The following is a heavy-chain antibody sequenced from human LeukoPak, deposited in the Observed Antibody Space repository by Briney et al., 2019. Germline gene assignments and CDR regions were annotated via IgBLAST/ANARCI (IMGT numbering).Heavy chain of an antibody. D-gene: IGHD6-19*01. CDR2: ISYDGSNK. CDR3: ATGYSAWSIGY. CDR1: GVTFSSYA. Sequence: GGSLRFSCASSGVTFSSYAMYWVRQAPGKGLDWVAVISYDGSNKYYADSVKGRFTISRDNSKNTLYLQMNSLRAEDTAMYFCATGYSAWSIGYWGQGTLVTVSS. J-gene: IGHJ4*02. V-gene: IGHV3-30-3*01.